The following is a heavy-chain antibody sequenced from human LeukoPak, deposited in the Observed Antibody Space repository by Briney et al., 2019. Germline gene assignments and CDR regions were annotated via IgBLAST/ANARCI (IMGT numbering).Heavy chain of an antibody. CDR1: GFTFSNYV. J-gene: IGHJ4*02. Sequence: PGGSLRLSCAVSGFTFSNYVMHWVRQAPGKGLEWVAGISKDGSNKYYTDSVKGRVIISRDDSKNTVFLRMNTLRPEDTAIYYCVRDAPPSIAAAMFLYWGQGALVTVSS. D-gene: IGHD6-13*01. V-gene: IGHV3-30-3*01. CDR3: VRDAPPSIAAAMFLY. CDR2: ISKDGSNK.